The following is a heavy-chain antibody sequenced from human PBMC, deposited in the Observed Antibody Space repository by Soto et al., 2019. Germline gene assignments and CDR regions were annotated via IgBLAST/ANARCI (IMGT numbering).Heavy chain of an antibody. J-gene: IGHJ6*02. CDR2: INHSGST. D-gene: IGHD3-9*01. CDR3: ASTLFNILTGPDYYYYGMDV. CDR1: GGSISGYY. Sequence: PSETLSLTCAVYGGSISGYYWTWIRQPPGTGLEWIGEINHSGSTNYNPSLKSRVTISVDTSKNQFSLKLTSVTAADTAVYYCASTLFNILTGPDYYYYGMDVWGQGTTVTVSS. V-gene: IGHV4-34*01.